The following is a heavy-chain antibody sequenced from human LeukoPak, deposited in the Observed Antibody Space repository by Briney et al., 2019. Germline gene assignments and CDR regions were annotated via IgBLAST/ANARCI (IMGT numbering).Heavy chain of an antibody. CDR1: GFMFSNYW. CDR2: IKPDGSDK. V-gene: IGHV3-7*01. J-gene: IGHJ6*03. CDR3: ARRDTPSKWYYYIDV. Sequence: GGSLRLSCIASGFMFSNYWMAWVRQVPGKGLERLANIKPDGSDKYYVDSVKGRFTISRDNAKNSLYLQMSSLGAEDTAVYYCARRDTPSKWYYYIDVWGKGATVRVSS. D-gene: IGHD2-15*01.